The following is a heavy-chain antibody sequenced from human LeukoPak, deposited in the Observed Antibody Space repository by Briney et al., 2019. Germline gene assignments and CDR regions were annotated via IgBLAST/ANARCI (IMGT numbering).Heavy chain of an antibody. CDR2: IYPGDSDT. D-gene: IGHD3-3*01. J-gene: IGHJ4*02. Sequence: GESLKISCKGSGYSFTSYWIGWVRQMPGKGLEWMGIIYPGDSDTRYSPSFQGQVTISADKSISTAYLQWSSLKASDTAMYYCARWARGDFWSGYYMYYSDYWGQGTLVTVSS. CDR1: GYSFTSYW. CDR3: ARWARGDFWSGYYMYYSDY. V-gene: IGHV5-51*01.